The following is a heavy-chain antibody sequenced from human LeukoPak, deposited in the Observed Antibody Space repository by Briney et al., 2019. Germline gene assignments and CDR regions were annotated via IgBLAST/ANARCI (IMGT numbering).Heavy chain of an antibody. CDR2: ISAYSGNR. CDR3: ARVEAYCTRTSCHDY. V-gene: IGHV1-18*01. J-gene: IGHJ4*02. CDR1: GYTFTSYG. Sequence: VASVKVSCKASGYTFTSYGISWVRQAPGQGLEWMGWISAYSGNRNYAQKLQGRVTMTTDTSTSTAYMELRSLRSDDTAVYYCARVEAYCTRTSCHDYWGQGTLVTVSS. D-gene: IGHD2-2*01.